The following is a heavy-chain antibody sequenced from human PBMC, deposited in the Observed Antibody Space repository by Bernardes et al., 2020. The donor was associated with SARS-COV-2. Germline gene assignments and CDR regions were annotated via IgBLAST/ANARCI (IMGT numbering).Heavy chain of an antibody. CDR1: GFTFNNFG. CDR2: ISYEGSKK. Sequence: GGSLRLSCAASGFTFNNFGMHWVRQAPGRGLEWVAVISYEGSKKYYADSLEGRFIISKDNSKNTVYLQMNNLGSEDTAIYYCAKVQAILWIRPYNSGMDVWGQGTTVTVA. J-gene: IGHJ6*02. D-gene: IGHD5-12*01. V-gene: IGHV3-30*18. CDR3: AKVQAILWIRPYNSGMDV.